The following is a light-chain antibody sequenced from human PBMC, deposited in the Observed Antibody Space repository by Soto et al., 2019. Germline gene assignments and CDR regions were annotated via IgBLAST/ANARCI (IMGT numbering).Light chain of an antibody. Sequence: EIVLTQSPGTLSLSPGERATLPCRASQSVRSNLAWYQQKPGQAPRLLIYGASSRATGIPDRFSGSGSGTDFTLTISRLEPEDFAVYYCQQYGSSPWTFGQGTKVEIK. CDR1: QSVRSN. V-gene: IGKV3-20*01. CDR2: GAS. J-gene: IGKJ1*01. CDR3: QQYGSSPWT.